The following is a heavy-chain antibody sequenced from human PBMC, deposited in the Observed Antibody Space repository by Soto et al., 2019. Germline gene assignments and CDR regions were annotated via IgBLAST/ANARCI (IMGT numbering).Heavy chain of an antibody. CDR2: IYSGGST. CDR3: ARNYDSTAGGAFDI. CDR1: GFTVSSNY. V-gene: IGHV3-53*01. Sequence: EVQLVESGGGLIQPGGSLRLSCAASGFTVSSNYMSWVRQAPGKGLEWVSVIYSGGSTYYADSVKGRFTISRDNSKNTLYLQMNSLRAEDTAVDYCARNYDSTAGGAFDIWGQGTMVTVSS. J-gene: IGHJ3*02. D-gene: IGHD3-22*01.